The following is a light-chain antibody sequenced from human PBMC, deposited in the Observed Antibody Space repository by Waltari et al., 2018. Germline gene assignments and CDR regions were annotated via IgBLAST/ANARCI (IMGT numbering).Light chain of an antibody. Sequence: QLVLTQSPSASASLGGSVKLTCTLSSGHSNYAIAWHPQQPEKGPRYLMRLNSDGRHRKGAGIPDRFSGSSSGAERYLTISSLQSEDEADYYCQTWGTGFVVFGGGTKLTVL. CDR3: QTWGTGFVV. J-gene: IGLJ2*01. V-gene: IGLV4-69*01. CDR2: LNSDGRH. CDR1: SGHSNYA.